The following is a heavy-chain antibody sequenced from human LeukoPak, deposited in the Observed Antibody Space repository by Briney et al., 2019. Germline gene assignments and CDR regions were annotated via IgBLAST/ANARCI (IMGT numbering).Heavy chain of an antibody. CDR1: GASITSDY. D-gene: IGHD4-23*01. V-gene: IGHV4-59*01. J-gene: IGHJ6*03. CDR3: ARGGPVEKNGLMDV. CDR2: VSYITGT. Sequence: PSETLSLTCTISGASITSDYWSWIQQPSGKRLEWLGYVSYITGTYYNPSLRSRVTILGDTSKKQFSLTLSLVTAADTAVYFCARGGPVEKNGLMDVWGKGTTVIVSS.